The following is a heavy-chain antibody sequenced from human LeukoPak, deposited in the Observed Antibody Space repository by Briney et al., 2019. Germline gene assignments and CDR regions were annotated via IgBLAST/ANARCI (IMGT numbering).Heavy chain of an antibody. Sequence: ASVKVSCKASGYTFTSYYMHWVRQAPGQGLEWMGIINPSGGSTSYAQKFQGRVTMTRDTSTSTVYMELSSLRSEDTAVYYCATVGVECAFDIWGQGTMVTVSA. CDR2: INPSGGST. V-gene: IGHV1-46*01. D-gene: IGHD3-16*01. J-gene: IGHJ3*02. CDR1: GYTFTSYY. CDR3: ATVGVECAFDI.